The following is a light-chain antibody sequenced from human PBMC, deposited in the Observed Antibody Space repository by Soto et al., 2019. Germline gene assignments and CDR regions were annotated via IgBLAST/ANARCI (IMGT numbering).Light chain of an antibody. Sequence: LTQSPATLSVSPGERATLSCRASQSVSSNLAWYQQKPGQAPRLLIYGASSRATGIPDRFSGSGSGTDFTLTISRLEPEDFAVYYCQQYGSSPRTFGQGTKVDIK. CDR1: QSVSSN. J-gene: IGKJ1*01. CDR2: GAS. V-gene: IGKV3-20*01. CDR3: QQYGSSPRT.